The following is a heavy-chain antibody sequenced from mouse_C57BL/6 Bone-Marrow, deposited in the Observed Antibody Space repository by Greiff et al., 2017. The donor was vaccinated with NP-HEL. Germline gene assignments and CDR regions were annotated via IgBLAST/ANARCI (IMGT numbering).Heavy chain of an antibody. D-gene: IGHD1-1*01. CDR1: GYTFTSYG. V-gene: IGHV1-81*01. Sequence: QVQLQQSGAELARPGASVKLSCKASGYTFTSYGISWVKQRTGQGLEWIGEIYPRSGNTSYNEKFKGKATLTADKSSSTAYMQLRSLTSEDSAVYFCARKGDYYGSSYDYFDYWGQGTTLTVSS. CDR2: IYPRSGNT. J-gene: IGHJ2*01. CDR3: ARKGDYYGSSYDYFDY.